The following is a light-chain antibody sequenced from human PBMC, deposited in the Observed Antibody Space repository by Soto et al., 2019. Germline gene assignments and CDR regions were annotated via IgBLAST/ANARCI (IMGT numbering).Light chain of an antibody. Sequence: AIQLTQSQSSLSASVGDIVTITFLASQDIAIYLAWYQQTPGEAPKLLIYAASTLYGGVPSRFSGSGSGTDFALTITSLQAEDFATYYCLKDHNYPLTCGGGNMGDIK. V-gene: IGKV1-6*01. CDR3: LKDHNYPLT. CDR2: AAS. CDR1: QDIAIY. J-gene: IGKJ4*01.